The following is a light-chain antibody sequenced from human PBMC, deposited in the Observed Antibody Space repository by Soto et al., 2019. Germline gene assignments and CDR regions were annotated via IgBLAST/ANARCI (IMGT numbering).Light chain of an antibody. J-gene: IGLJ7*01. CDR2: RNN. CDR3: AAWDDSLSGPA. Sequence: QSVLTQPPSASGTPGQRVTSSCSGSSSNIGSNYVYWYQQLPGTAPKLLIYRNNQLPSGVPDRFSGSKSGTSASLDISGLRSEDEADYYCAAWDDSLSGPAFGGGTQLTVL. CDR1: SSNIGSNY. V-gene: IGLV1-47*01.